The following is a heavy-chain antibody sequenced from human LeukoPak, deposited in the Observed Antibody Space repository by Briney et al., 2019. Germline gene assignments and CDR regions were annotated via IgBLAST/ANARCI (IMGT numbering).Heavy chain of an antibody. CDR1: GGSISSYY. J-gene: IGHJ5*02. CDR3: ARDSTPRLWFGELLASPPNWFDP. D-gene: IGHD3-10*01. Sequence: PSETLSLTCTVSGGSISSYYWSWIRQPAGKGLEWIGRIYTSGSTNYNPSLKSRVTMSVDTSKNQFSLKLSSVTAADTAVYYCARDSTPRLWFGELLASPPNWFDPWGQGTLVTVSS. CDR2: IYTSGST. V-gene: IGHV4-4*07.